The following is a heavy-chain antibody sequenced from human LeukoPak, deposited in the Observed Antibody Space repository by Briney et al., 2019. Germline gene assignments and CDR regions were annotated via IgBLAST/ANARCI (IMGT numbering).Heavy chain of an antibody. CDR1: GGSISSYY. CDR3: ARDPYGSASYYYFDS. J-gene: IGHJ4*02. D-gene: IGHD3-10*01. Sequence: SETLSLTRSVSGGSISSYYWSWIRQPAGKGLEWIGRIYSSGSTNYNPSLKSRVTMSVDTSKNQFSLKVNSVTAADTAVYYCARDPYGSASYYYFDSWGQGTLVTVSS. V-gene: IGHV4-4*07. CDR2: IYSSGST.